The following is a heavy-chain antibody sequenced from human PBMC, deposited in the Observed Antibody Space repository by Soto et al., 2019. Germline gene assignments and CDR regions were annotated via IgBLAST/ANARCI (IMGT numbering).Heavy chain of an antibody. CDR1: GYTFTSYG. CDR3: ARAVRCSGGSCYSGWFDP. J-gene: IGHJ5*02. D-gene: IGHD2-15*01. V-gene: IGHV1-18*01. Sequence: ASVKVSCKASGYTFTSYGISWVRQAPGQGLEWMGWISAYNGNTNYAQKLQGRVTMTTDTSTSTAYMGLRSLRSDDTAVYYCARAVRCSGGSCYSGWFDPLGPGNPGHRLL. CDR2: ISAYNGNT.